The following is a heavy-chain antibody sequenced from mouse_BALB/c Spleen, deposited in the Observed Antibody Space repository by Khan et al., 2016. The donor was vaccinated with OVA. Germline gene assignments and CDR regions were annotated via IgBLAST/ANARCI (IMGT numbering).Heavy chain of an antibody. Sequence: EVKLLESGPELVKPGASVKISCKASGYSFTGYFMNWVKQSHGKSLEWIGRINPHIGETFYNQKFTGKATLTVDESSSTAHMELRSLASEDSAVYYCARTHERWGQGTTLTVSS. V-gene: IGHV1-20*02. CDR1: GYSFTGYF. J-gene: IGHJ2*01. CDR2: INPHIGET. CDR3: ARTHER.